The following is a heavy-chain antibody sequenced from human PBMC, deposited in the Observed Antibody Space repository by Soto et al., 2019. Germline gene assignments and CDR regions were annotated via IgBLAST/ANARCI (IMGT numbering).Heavy chain of an antibody. Sequence: SATLSLTCNVSGDSISSYYWTWIRQSPGKGLEWIGYISYDGNVNYNPSLKSRVTISLDTSKNQFSLRLTSVTAADTALYYCAKARLWGGDGYNSYNYNAMDVWGQGTTVTVSS. CDR3: AKARLWGGDGYNSYNYNAMDV. CDR2: ISYDGNV. CDR1: GDSISSYY. D-gene: IGHD3-16*01. V-gene: IGHV4-59*01. J-gene: IGHJ6*02.